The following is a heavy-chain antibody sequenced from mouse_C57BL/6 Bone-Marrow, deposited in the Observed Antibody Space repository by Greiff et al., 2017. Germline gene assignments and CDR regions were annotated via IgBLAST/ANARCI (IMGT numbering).Heavy chain of an antibody. V-gene: IGHV14-4*01. D-gene: IGHD1-1*01. CDR2: IDPENGDT. CDR1: GFNIKDDY. J-gene: IGHJ2*01. Sequence: QLQQSGAELVRPGASVKLSCTASGFNIKDDYMHWVKQRPEQGLEWIGWIDPENGDTEYASKFQGKATITADTSSNPAYLQLSRLTSEDTAVYYCTTLITTVVATFDYWGQGTTLTVSS. CDR3: TTLITTVVATFDY.